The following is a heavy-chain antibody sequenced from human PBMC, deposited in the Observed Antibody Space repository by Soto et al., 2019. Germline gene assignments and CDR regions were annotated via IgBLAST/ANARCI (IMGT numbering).Heavy chain of an antibody. CDR2: IYYSGST. CDR1: GGSISSGGYY. J-gene: IGHJ3*02. Sequence: SETLSLPCTVSGGSISSGGYYWSWIRQHPGKGLEWIGYIYYSGSTYYNPSLKSRVTISVDTSKNQFSLKLSSVTAADTAVYYCAREVVEMATIFAFDIWGQGTMVTVSS. CDR3: AREVVEMATIFAFDI. V-gene: IGHV4-31*03. D-gene: IGHD5-12*01.